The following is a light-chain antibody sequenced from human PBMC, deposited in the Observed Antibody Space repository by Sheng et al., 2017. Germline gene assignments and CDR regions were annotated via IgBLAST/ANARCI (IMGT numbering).Light chain of an antibody. CDR2: DAS. Sequence: DIQMTQSPSSLSASVGDRVIITCQASLDINFYLNCYQQKPGKAPKLLIYDASTLETGVPSRFSGRGSGTDFTLTIDNLQPEDFATYYCQQYAVFPPYTFGQGTNLEMK. V-gene: IGKV1-33*01. CDR3: QQYAVFPPYT. J-gene: IGKJ2*01. CDR1: LDINFY.